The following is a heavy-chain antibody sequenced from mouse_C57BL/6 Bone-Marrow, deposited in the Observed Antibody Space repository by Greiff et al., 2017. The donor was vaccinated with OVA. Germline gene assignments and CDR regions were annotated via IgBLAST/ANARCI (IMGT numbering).Heavy chain of an antibody. CDR2: IYPGSGST. V-gene: IGHV1-55*01. J-gene: IGHJ4*01. CDR1: GYTFTSYW. CDR3: ARNDDGYYDYAMDY. Sequence: QVQLQQSGAELVKPGASVKMSCKASGYTFTSYWITWVKQRPGQGLEWIGDIYPGSGSTNYNEKFKSKATLTVDTSSSTAYMQLSSLTSEDSAVYYCARNDDGYYDYAMDYWGQGTSVTVSS. D-gene: IGHD2-3*01.